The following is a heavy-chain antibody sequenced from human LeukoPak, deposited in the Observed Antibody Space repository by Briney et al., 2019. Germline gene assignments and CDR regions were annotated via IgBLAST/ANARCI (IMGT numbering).Heavy chain of an antibody. CDR1: GFTFSSYG. CDR3: ARDAVPFGSSWPIDY. D-gene: IGHD6-13*01. Sequence: TGGSLRLSCAASGFTFSSYGMSWVRQAPGKGLEWVSAISGSGGSTYYADSVEGRFTISRDNSKNTLYLQMNSLRAEDTAVYYCARDAVPFGSSWPIDYWGQGTLVTVSS. J-gene: IGHJ4*02. CDR2: ISGSGGST. V-gene: IGHV3-23*01.